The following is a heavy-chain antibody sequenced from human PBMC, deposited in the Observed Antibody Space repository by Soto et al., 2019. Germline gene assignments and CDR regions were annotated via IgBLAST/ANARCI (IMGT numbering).Heavy chain of an antibody. J-gene: IGHJ6*03. Sequence: SETLSLTCTVSGGSIISGDYYWSWIRQPPGKGLEWIGYIYYSGSTYYNPSLKSRVTISVDKSKNQFSLKLSSVTAADTAVYYCASGGRRKYYYYYMDVWGKGTTVTVSS. D-gene: IGHD3-16*01. CDR2: IYYSGST. V-gene: IGHV4-30-4*01. CDR1: GGSIISGDYY. CDR3: ASGGRRKYYYYYMDV.